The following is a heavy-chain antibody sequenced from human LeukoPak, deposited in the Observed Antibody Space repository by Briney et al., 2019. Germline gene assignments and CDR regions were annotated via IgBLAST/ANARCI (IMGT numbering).Heavy chain of an antibody. D-gene: IGHD1-26*01. CDR1: GYTFNSYA. V-gene: IGHV1-69*06. CDR2: SIPIFGTT. J-gene: IGHJ4*02. CDR3: ARDPDGSYFGVDFDY. Sequence: PGSSVKVFCKASGYTFNSYAIGWVRQAPGQGLEWMGGSIPIFGTTNYAQNFQGRVTITADKSTSTAYMELSSLRSEDTAVYYCARDPDGSYFGVDFDYWGQGTLVTVSS.